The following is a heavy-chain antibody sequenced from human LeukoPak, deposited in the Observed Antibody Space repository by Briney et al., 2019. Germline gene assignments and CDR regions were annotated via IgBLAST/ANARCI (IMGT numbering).Heavy chain of an antibody. CDR2: INHSGYT. V-gene: IGHV4-34*01. J-gene: IGHJ4*02. CDR1: GVSFNDYY. D-gene: IGHD4-17*01. Sequence: SETLSLTCAVSGVSFNDYYWSWVRQTPGKGLEWIGEINHSGYTNDSPSLKSRVTLSIDTSRKQFSPNLRSVTVADSGIYYCTRMTTGHDYWSQGTLVTVSS. CDR3: TRMTTGHDY.